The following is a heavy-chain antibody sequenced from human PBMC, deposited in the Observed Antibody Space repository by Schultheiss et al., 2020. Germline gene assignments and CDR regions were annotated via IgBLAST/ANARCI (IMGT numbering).Heavy chain of an antibody. CDR2: IYYSGNT. CDR3: ARQLGSWFDP. CDR1: GDSISSSNYY. J-gene: IGHJ5*02. D-gene: IGHD1-1*01. Sequence: SETLSLTCTVSGDSISSSNYYWGWIRQSPGKGLEWIGSIYYSGNTYYNPPLKSRVTISVDTSKTQFSLNLNSVTAADTAVYYCARQLGSWFDPWGQGTLVTVSS. V-gene: IGHV4-39*01.